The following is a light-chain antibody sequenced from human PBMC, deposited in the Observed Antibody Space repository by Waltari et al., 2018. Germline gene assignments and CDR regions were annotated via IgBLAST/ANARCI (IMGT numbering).Light chain of an antibody. CDR3: QQRSNWPMYT. J-gene: IGKJ2*01. CDR2: DAS. V-gene: IGKV3-11*01. CDR1: QSVSSY. Sequence: EIVLTPSPATLSLYPGERATLPCRASQSVSSYFAWYQQKPGQAPRLLIYDASNRATGIPARFSGSGSGTDFTLTISSLEPEDFAVYYCQQRSNWPMYTFGQGTKLEIK.